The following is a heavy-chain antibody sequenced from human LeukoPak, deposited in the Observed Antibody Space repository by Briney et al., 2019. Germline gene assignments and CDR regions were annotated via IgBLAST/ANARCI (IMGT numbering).Heavy chain of an antibody. CDR1: GGSISSSSYY. J-gene: IGHJ5*02. D-gene: IGHD4-11*01. CDR3: ARDGGDTVNGGGDTNWFDP. Sequence: SETLSLTCTVSGGSISSSSYYWGWIRQPPGKGLEWFGSIHYSGSTYYNPSLKSRVTISLDTSKNQFSLKLSSVTAADTAVYYCARDGGDTVNGGGDTNWFDPWGQGTLVTVSS. CDR2: IHYSGST. V-gene: IGHV4-39*07.